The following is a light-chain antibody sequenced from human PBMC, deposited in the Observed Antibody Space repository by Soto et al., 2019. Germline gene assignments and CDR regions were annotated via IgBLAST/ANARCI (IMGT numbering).Light chain of an antibody. CDR1: QSVSSSY. J-gene: IGKJ5*01. V-gene: IGKV3D-20*02. Sequence: IGLTQSPDTLSLSPGERATLSCRASQSVSSSYLAWYQQKPGQTPRLLIYDASTRAPGIPARFSGRGSGADFTLTISSLEPEDFAVYYCQQRSDSIPFGQGTLPAV. CDR3: QQRSDSIP. CDR2: DAS.